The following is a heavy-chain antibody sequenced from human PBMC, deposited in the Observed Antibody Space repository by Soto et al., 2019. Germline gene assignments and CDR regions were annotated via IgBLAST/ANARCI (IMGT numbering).Heavy chain of an antibody. CDR2: INPAPGST. Sequence: QVQLVQSGAEVKKSGAAVKISCKTSGFTFTNYYLHWVRQAPGQGLEWLGLINPAPGSTNYAEKFQGRVTITRDMSSNAVYMQVGRLTSEDTGVYYCASRGWAGDSSDGGFDPWGQGTHITVSS. CDR1: GFTFTNYY. V-gene: IGHV1-46*01. D-gene: IGHD6-19*01. J-gene: IGHJ5*02. CDR3: ASRGWAGDSSDGGFDP.